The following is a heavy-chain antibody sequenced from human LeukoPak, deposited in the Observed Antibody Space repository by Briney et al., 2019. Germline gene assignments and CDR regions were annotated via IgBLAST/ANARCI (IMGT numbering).Heavy chain of an antibody. J-gene: IGHJ4*02. Sequence: ASVKVSCKASGGTFSSYAISWVRQATGQGLEWMGWMNPNRGKTGYAQKFQGRVTITRNTSISTAYMELSSLRSEDTAVYYCARGLRGYDTFWGQGTLVTVSS. D-gene: IGHD5-12*01. V-gene: IGHV1-8*03. CDR2: MNPNRGKT. CDR3: ARGLRGYDTF. CDR1: GGTFSSYA.